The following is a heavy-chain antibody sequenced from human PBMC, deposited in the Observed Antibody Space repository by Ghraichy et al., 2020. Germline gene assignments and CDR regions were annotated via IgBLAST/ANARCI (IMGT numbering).Heavy chain of an antibody. CDR3: ARDSSVGDGRNPCFDF. J-gene: IGHJ4*02. CDR1: GDSVSSNSGA. V-gene: IGHV6-1*01. Sequence: SETLSLTCAISGDSVSSNSGAWNWIRQSPSRGLEWLGRTYYRSKWYNDYALSVKSRITINPDTSKNQFSLQLNSVTLKDTAVYYCARDSSVGDGRNPCFDFWGQGTLVTVSS. D-gene: IGHD5-24*01. CDR2: TYYRSKWYN.